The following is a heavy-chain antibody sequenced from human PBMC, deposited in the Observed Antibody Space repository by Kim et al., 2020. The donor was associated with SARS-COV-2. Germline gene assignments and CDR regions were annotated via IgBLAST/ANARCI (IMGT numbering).Heavy chain of an antibody. CDR2: IWYDGSNK. J-gene: IGHJ6*02. Sequence: GGSLRLSCAASGFTFSSYGMHWVRQAPGKGLEWVAVIWYDGSNKYYADSVKGRFTISRDNSKNTLYLQMNSLRAEDTAVYYCARDKGEDYGDYVVPSNYYGMDVWGQGTTVTVSS. D-gene: IGHD4-17*01. V-gene: IGHV3-33*01. CDR3: ARDKGEDYGDYVVPSNYYGMDV. CDR1: GFTFSSYG.